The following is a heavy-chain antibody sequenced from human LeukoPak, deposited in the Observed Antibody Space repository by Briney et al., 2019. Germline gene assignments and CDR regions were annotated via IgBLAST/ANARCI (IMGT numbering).Heavy chain of an antibody. CDR1: GFTFDDYA. J-gene: IGHJ6*02. D-gene: IGHD6-19*01. CDR3: AKDRGSPSGWYRFTYYYYGMDV. Sequence: PGGSLRLSCAASGFTFDDYAMHWVRQAPGKGLEWVSGISWNSGSIGYADSVKGRFTISRDNAKNSLYLQMNSLRAEDTALYYCAKDRGSPSGWYRFTYYYYGMDVWGQGTTVTVSS. V-gene: IGHV3-9*01. CDR2: ISWNSGSI.